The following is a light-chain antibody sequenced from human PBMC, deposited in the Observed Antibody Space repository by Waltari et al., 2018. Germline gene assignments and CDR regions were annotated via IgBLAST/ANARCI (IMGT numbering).Light chain of an antibody. V-gene: IGKV1-9*01. CDR1: QDIKSY. J-gene: IGKJ3*01. Sequence: DIELTQSPSFLSVSVGDRATINCRASQDIKSYLAWYQQKPGKAPKLLIYAAVTLQTGVPARFSGSGSGTDFTLTISSLQPEDVATYYCQQLNSDPFTFGPGTKVAIK. CDR3: QQLNSDPFT. CDR2: AAV.